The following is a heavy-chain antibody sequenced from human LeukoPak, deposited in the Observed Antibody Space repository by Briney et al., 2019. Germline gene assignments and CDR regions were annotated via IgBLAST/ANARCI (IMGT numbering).Heavy chain of an antibody. CDR1: GYTFTGYY. Sequence: ASVKVSCKASGYTFTGYYMHWVRQAPGQGLEWMGWINPNSGGTNYAQKLQGRVTMTTDTSTSTAYMELRSLRSDDTAVYYCAASHLQQLVFDYWGQGTLVTVSS. CDR2: INPNSGGT. V-gene: IGHV1-2*02. CDR3: AASHLQQLVFDY. D-gene: IGHD6-13*01. J-gene: IGHJ4*02.